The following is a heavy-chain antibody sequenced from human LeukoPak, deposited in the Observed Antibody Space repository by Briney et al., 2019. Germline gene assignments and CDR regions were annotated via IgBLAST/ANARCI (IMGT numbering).Heavy chain of an antibody. V-gene: IGHV3-23*01. CDR3: AGYNCSSTRCYTGGFDY. J-gene: IGHJ4*02. CDR1: GFTFSSYA. D-gene: IGHD2-2*02. CDR2: ISGSGGST. Sequence: PGGSLRLSCAASGFTFSSYAMSWVRQAPGKGLERVSAISGSGGSTYYADSVKGRFTISRDSSKNTLYLQMNSLRAEDTAVYYCAGYNCSSTRCYTGGFDYWGQGTLVTVSS.